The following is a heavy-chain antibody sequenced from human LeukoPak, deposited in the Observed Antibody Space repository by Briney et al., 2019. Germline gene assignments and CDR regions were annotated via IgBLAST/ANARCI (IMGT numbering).Heavy chain of an antibody. Sequence: PGRSLRLSCAASGFTFSSYGMHWVRQAPGKGLEWVAVIWYDGSNKYYADSVKGRFTISRDNSKNTLYLQMNSLRAEDTAVYYCARDRSSSWEYFQHWGQGTLVTVSS. D-gene: IGHD6-13*01. V-gene: IGHV3-33*01. CDR3: ARDRSSSWEYFQH. J-gene: IGHJ1*01. CDR2: IWYDGSNK. CDR1: GFTFSSYG.